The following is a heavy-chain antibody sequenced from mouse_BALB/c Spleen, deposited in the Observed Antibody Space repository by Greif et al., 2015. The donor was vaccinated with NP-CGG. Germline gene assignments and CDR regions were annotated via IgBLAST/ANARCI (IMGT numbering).Heavy chain of an antibody. CDR1: GFTFSDYY. V-gene: IGHV5-4*02. Sequence: EVKLMESGGGLVKPGGSLKLSCAASGFTFSDYYMYWVRQTPEKRLEWVATISDGGSYTYYPDSVEGRFTISRDNAKNNLYLQMSSLKPEDTAMYYCARTGFAYWGQGTLVTVSA. CDR2: ISDGGSYT. CDR3: ARTGFAY. J-gene: IGHJ3*01.